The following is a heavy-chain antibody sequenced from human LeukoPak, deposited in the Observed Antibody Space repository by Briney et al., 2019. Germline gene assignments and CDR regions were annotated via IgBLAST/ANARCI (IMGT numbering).Heavy chain of an antibody. CDR2: ISSSGSTI. Sequence: KPGGSLRLSCAASGFTFSDYYMSWIRQAPGKGLEWVSYISSSGSTIYYADSVKGRFTISRDNAKNSLYLQMNSLRAEDTAVYYCARALSFTSPANRDAFDIWGQGTMVTVSS. CDR3: ARALSFTSPANRDAFDI. J-gene: IGHJ3*02. D-gene: IGHD2/OR15-2a*01. CDR1: GFTFSDYY. V-gene: IGHV3-11*04.